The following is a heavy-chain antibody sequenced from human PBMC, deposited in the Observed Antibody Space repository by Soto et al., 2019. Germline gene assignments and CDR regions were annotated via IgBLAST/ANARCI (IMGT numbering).Heavy chain of an antibody. CDR1: GFTFSSYS. CDR2: IWYDGIDK. D-gene: IGHD2-21*02. V-gene: IGHV3-33*01. J-gene: IGHJ3*02. Sequence: PGGSLRLSCAASGFTFSSYSIHWVRQAPCKGLEWVVVIWYDGIDKSYADSVKGRFTISRDNSKNTVYLQMNSLRAEDTAVYYCARAIQMVTKHAFDIWGQWTMVTVSS. CDR3: ARAIQMVTKHAFDI.